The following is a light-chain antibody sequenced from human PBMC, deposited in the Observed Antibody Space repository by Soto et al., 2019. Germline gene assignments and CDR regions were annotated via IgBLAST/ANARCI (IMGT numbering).Light chain of an antibody. J-gene: IGKJ5*01. CDR2: GAS. CDR3: QQYGGSPPIT. CDR1: QSVASNY. Sequence: EIVLTQSPGTLSLSPGDRATLSCRASQSVASNYVAWYQHKAGQAPRLLIYGASRRATGVPDRVIGIGSGKDFALTISRLEPEDFAVYYCQQYGGSPPITFGQGTRLDIK. V-gene: IGKV3-20*01.